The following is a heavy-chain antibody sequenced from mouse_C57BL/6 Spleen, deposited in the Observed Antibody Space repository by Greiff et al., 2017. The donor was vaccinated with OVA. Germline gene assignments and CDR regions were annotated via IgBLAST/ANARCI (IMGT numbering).Heavy chain of an antibody. CDR2: ISSGSSTN. CDR3: ARPNYEDAMDY. V-gene: IGHV5-17*01. CDR1: GFTFSDYG. D-gene: IGHD1-1*01. J-gene: IGHJ4*01. Sequence: EVKLMESGGGLVKPGGSLKLSCAASGFTFSDYGMHWVRQAPEKGLEWVAYISSGSSTNYYADTVKGRFTISRDNAKNTLFLQMTSLRSEDTAMYYCARPNYEDAMDYWGQGTSGTVSS.